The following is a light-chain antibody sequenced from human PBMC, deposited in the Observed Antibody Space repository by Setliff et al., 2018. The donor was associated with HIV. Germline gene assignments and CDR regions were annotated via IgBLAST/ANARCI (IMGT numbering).Light chain of an antibody. Sequence: QSVLTQPPSVSGAPGQRVTISCTGSNSNIGAGFDVHWYQQPPGTAPKRLIYGNNNRPSGVPDRISASKSGTSASLAITGLQAEDEADYYCSSYEDNMIVLFGGGTK. CDR1: NSNIGAGFD. CDR2: GNN. CDR3: SSYEDNMIVL. J-gene: IGLJ2*01. V-gene: IGLV1-40*01.